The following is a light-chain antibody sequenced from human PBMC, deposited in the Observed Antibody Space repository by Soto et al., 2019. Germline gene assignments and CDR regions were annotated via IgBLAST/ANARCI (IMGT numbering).Light chain of an antibody. CDR2: DVS. CDR3: SSYTSSSTYV. Sequence: SVLTQPASVSGSPGQSIAISCTGTSSDVGGYNYVSWYQQHPGKAPKLMVYDVSNWPSGVSNRFSGSKSGNTASLTISGLQAEDEADYYCSSYTSSSTYVFGTGTKVTVL. CDR1: SSDVGGYNY. V-gene: IGLV2-14*01. J-gene: IGLJ1*01.